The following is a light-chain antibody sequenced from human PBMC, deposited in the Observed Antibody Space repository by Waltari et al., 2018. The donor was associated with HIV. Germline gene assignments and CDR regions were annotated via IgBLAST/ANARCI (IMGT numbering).Light chain of an antibody. CDR3: QHSRA. Sequence: DIQMTQSPSSVSAPVGDRVTITCRASQTINNHLNWYQQRPGKAPKLLIYAASSLQNGVPSRFSGSGSGTDFTLTISSLQPEDFTTFFCQHSRAFGQGTKVEIK. V-gene: IGKV1-39*01. CDR2: AAS. CDR1: QTINNH. J-gene: IGKJ1*01.